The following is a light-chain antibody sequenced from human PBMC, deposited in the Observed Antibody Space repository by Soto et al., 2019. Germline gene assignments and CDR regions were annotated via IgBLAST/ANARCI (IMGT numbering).Light chain of an antibody. CDR3: HHYFSWPLT. J-gene: IGKJ4*01. Sequence: EVVMTQSPATLSVSPGARATLSCRASRGIGSTLAWYQKTPGQTPRLLIYDTSTRATGVPARFIGSASWTEFTLTITSLQSEDFAVYYWHHYFSWPLTFGGGTRVESK. CDR2: DTS. V-gene: IGKV3-15*01. CDR1: RGIGST.